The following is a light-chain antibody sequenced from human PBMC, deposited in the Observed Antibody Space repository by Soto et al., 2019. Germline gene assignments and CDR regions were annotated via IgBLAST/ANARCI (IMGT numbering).Light chain of an antibody. Sequence: DIQMTQSPSSLSASVGDRVTITCRASQGISSFLAWFQQKPGKAPKSLIYDASNLQNGVSSRFSGSGCDTHFTLTISSLQPEDFATYYCQQYHSYPASFGQGTRVEIK. CDR1: QGISSF. V-gene: IGKV1-16*01. CDR3: QQYHSYPAS. J-gene: IGKJ1*01. CDR2: DAS.